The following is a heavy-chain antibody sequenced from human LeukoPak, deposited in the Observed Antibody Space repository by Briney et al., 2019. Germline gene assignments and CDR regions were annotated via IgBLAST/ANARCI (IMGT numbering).Heavy chain of an antibody. V-gene: IGHV1-8*03. J-gene: IGHJ5*02. CDR2: MNPNSGNT. CDR3: ARAHVLRFLAWLPPWFDP. CDR1: GYTFTSYD. D-gene: IGHD3-3*01. Sequence: ASVKVSCKASGYTFTSYDINWVRQATGQGLEWMGWMNPNSGNTGYAQKFQGRVTITRNTSISTAYMELSSLRSEDTAVYYRARAHVLRFLAWLPPWFDPWGQGTLVTVSS.